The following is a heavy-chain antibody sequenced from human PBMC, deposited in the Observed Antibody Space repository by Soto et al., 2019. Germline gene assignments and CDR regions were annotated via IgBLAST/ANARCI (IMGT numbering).Heavy chain of an antibody. CDR2: ISAYNGNT. Sequence: ASVKVSCKASGYTFTSYGISLVRQAPGQGLEWMGWISAYNGNTNYAQKLQGRVTMTTDTSTSTAYMELRSLRSDDTAVYYCARDRRGYSGYDFDYWGQGTLVTVSS. CDR3: ARDRRGYSGYDFDY. J-gene: IGHJ4*02. V-gene: IGHV1-18*01. D-gene: IGHD5-12*01. CDR1: GYTFTSYG.